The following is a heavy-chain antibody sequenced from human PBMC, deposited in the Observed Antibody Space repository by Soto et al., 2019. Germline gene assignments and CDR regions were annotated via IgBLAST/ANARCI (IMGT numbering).Heavy chain of an antibody. CDR2: IYWDDVQ. Sequence: QITLRESGPTLVKPTQTLTLTCTISGFSLSTSGVGVGWIRQPPGKSLEWLALIYWDDVQRYSPSLKTRLTITKDTSRSQVVLTMTNMDPEDTATYYCAPSPCSGGTCYLFDYWGQGTLVTVSS. V-gene: IGHV2-5*02. J-gene: IGHJ4*02. CDR1: GFSLSTSGVG. CDR3: APSPCSGGTCYLFDY. D-gene: IGHD2-15*01.